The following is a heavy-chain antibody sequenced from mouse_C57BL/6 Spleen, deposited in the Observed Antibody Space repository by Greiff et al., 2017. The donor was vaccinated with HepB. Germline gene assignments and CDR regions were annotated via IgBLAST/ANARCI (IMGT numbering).Heavy chain of an antibody. CDR3: ARSGKRGYYAMDY. CDR2: INPNNGGT. Sequence: EVQLQQSGPELVKPGASVKISCKASGYTFTDYYMNWVKQSHGKSLEWIGDINPNNGGTSYNQKFKGKATLTVDKSSSTAYMELRSLTSEDSAVYYCARSGKRGYYAMDYWGQGTSVTVSS. J-gene: IGHJ4*01. V-gene: IGHV1-26*01. CDR1: GYTFTDYY.